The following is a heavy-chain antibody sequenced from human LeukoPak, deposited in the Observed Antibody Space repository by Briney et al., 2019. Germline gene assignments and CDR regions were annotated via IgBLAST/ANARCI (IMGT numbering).Heavy chain of an antibody. J-gene: IGHJ4*02. Sequence: SETLSLTCTVSGGSISSYYWSGIRQPPGKGLEWIGYIYYSGSTNYNPSLKSRVTISVDTSKNQFSLKLSSVTAADTAVYYCAAMHDFWSGYYDYWGQGTLVTVSS. CDR1: GGSISSYY. D-gene: IGHD3-3*01. CDR3: AAMHDFWSGYYDY. CDR2: IYYSGST. V-gene: IGHV4-59*01.